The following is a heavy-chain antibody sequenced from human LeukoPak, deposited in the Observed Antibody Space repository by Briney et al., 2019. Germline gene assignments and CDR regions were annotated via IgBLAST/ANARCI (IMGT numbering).Heavy chain of an antibody. CDR1: GFTFSSYA. CDR3: ARGLGDYYDSSGYLDY. V-gene: IGHV3-7*04. Sequence: PGGSLRLSCAASGFTFSSYAMSWVRLAPGKGLEWVANIKQDGSEKYYVDSVKGRFTISRDNAKNSLYLQMNSLRAEDTAVYYCARGLGDYYDSSGYLDYWGQGTLVTVSS. D-gene: IGHD3-22*01. CDR2: IKQDGSEK. J-gene: IGHJ4*02.